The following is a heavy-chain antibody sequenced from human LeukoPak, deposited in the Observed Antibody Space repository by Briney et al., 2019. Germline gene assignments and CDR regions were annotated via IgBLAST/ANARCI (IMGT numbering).Heavy chain of an antibody. J-gene: IGHJ4*02. D-gene: IGHD3/OR15-3a*01. Sequence: PGGSLRLSCAASGFTFSNFAMHWVRQAPGKGLGWVALISYDGSDKYFADSVKGRSTISRDNSKNTLYLHMNSLRPEDTAVYYCATPGGTGWHPLDYWGQGTLVTVSS. CDR1: GFTFSNFA. CDR3: ATPGGTGWHPLDY. CDR2: ISYDGSDK. V-gene: IGHV3-30*03.